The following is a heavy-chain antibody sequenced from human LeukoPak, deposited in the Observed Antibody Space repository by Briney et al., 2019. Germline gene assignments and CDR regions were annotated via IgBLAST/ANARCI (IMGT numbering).Heavy chain of an antibody. Sequence: GGSLRLSCTASGFTFGDYAMSWVRQAPGKGLEWVGFIRSKAYGGTTEYAASVKGRFTISRDDSKSIAYLQMNSLKTEDTAVYYCTISSSTSSEPYYFDYWGQGTLVTVSS. CDR1: GFTFGDYA. J-gene: IGHJ4*02. CDR2: IRSKAYGGTT. CDR3: TISSSTSSEPYYFDY. D-gene: IGHD2-2*01. V-gene: IGHV3-49*04.